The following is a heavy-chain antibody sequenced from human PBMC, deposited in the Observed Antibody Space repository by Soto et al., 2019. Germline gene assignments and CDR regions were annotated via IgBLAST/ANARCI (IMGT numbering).Heavy chain of an antibody. CDR3: ARENAYYDILTGYRAHRGYYYYGMDV. CDR2: ISSSSSYT. J-gene: IGHJ6*02. Sequence: QVQLVESGGGLVKPGGSLRLSCAASGFTFSDYYMSWIRQAPGKGLEWVSYISSSSSYTNYADSVKGRFTISRDNAKNSLYLQMNSLRAEDTAVYYCARENAYYDILTGYRAHRGYYYYGMDVWGQGTTVTVSS. D-gene: IGHD3-9*01. CDR1: GFTFSDYY. V-gene: IGHV3-11*06.